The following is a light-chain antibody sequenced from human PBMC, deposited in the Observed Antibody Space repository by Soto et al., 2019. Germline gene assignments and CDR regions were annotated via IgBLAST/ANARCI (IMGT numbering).Light chain of an antibody. Sequence: QSVLTQPPSVSGAPGQRVTISCTGSSSNIGAGYGVHGYQQLPGTAPKLLIYGNSNRPSGVPDRFSGSKSGTSASLAITGLQAEDEADYYCQSYDSSLSGWVFGGGTKLTVL. CDR2: GNS. CDR3: QSYDSSLSGWV. J-gene: IGLJ3*02. V-gene: IGLV1-40*01. CDR1: SSNIGAGYG.